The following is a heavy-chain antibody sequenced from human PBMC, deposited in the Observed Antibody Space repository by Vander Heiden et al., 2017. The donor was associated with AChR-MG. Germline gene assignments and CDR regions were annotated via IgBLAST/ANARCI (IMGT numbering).Heavy chain of an antibody. CDR2: IIPIIGTA. J-gene: IGHJ4*02. D-gene: IGHD5-12*01. CDR3: AETGGWSNVSPSGY. CDR1: GGTFSSYA. Sequence: QVQLVQSGAEVQKPGSSVKVSCKASGGTFSSYAIRWGRQAPGQGLEWMGGIIPIIGTANYAQQFQGRVTITADESTSTADMGLSSLRSEDTAVYHCAETGGWSNVSPSGYWGRGTRVTVS. V-gene: IGHV1-69*01.